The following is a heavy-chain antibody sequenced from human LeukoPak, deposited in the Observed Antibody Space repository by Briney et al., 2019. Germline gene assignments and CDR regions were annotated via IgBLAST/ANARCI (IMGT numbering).Heavy chain of an antibody. Sequence: ASVKVSCKASGYTFTSYGISWVRQAPGQGLEWMGWISAYNGNTNYAQKLQGRVTMTTDTSTSTAYMELRSLRSDDTAVYYCARTTDLDYGASHPPNDYWGQGTLVTVSS. CDR2: ISAYNGNT. D-gene: IGHD4-17*01. CDR3: ARTTDLDYGASHPPNDY. J-gene: IGHJ4*02. CDR1: GYTFTSYG. V-gene: IGHV1-18*01.